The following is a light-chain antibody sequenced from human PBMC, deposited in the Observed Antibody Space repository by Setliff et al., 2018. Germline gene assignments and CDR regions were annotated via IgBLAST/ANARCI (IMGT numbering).Light chain of an antibody. V-gene: IGLV2-14*03. J-gene: IGLJ3*02. CDR1: TDDIGRFNY. CDR3: STHWRNSWL. CDR2: EVS. Sequence: QSALTQPASVSGSLGQSITISCTGTTDDIGRFNYVAWYQQLPGKTPNRIIFEVSHRPSGISDRFSGSKSDNTAFLTISRLQAEDEARYYCSTHWRNSWLFGGGTKVTVL.